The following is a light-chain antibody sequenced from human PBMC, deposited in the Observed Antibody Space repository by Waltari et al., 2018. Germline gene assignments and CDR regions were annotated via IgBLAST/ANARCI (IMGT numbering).Light chain of an antibody. CDR3: QSYDTSLSVV. J-gene: IGLJ2*01. V-gene: IGLV1-40*01. CDR2: GTS. Sequence: QSVLTQPPSVSGAPGQRVSISCTGSGSNLGAGDDVHWYQQHPGQAPKPLIYGTSTRPPGVPDRFFGSQSGTSASLAITALQAEDEAEYYCQSYDTSLSVVFGGGTKLTVL. CDR1: GSNLGAGDD.